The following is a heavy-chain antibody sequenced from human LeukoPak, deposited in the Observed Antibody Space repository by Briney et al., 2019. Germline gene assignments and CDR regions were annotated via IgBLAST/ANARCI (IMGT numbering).Heavy chain of an antibody. J-gene: IGHJ4*02. D-gene: IGHD4-17*01. CDR1: GYSIRSGSY. CDR3: AKVGAYGDYARHDY. Sequence: SEALSLTCDVSGYSIRSGSYWGWIRQPPGKGLEWIGCMFHSGDTYHNPSLKSRVTISADTSKNQFSLKLTSVTAADTAVYYCAKVGAYGDYARHDYWGQGTLVTVSS. CDR2: MFHSGDT. V-gene: IGHV4-38-2*01.